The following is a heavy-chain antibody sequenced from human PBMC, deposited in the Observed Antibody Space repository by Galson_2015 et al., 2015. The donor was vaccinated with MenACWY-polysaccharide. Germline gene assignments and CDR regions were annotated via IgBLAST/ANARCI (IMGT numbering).Heavy chain of an antibody. CDR3: ARGYFDSRGYSNWFDP. D-gene: IGHD3-22*01. CDR1: GGSMSGSY. J-gene: IGHJ5*02. Sequence: SETLSLTCSVSGGSMSGSYWSWLRQPPGKESEWIGYIYYSGSTNYNPSLESRVTISVDTPKNQFSLKLTSVTAADTAVYYCARGYFDSRGYSNWFDPWGQGTLVTVSS. V-gene: IGHV4-59*01. CDR2: IYYSGST.